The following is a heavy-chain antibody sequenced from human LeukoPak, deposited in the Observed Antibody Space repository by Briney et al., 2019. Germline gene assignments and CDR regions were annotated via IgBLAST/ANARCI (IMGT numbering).Heavy chain of an antibody. J-gene: IGHJ5*01. CDR1: GFTFSNYW. D-gene: IGHD3-9*01. CDR3: VRDWDHFDFDS. CDR2: IKGDGSHT. Sequence: GGSLRLSCAASGFTFSNYWMHWVRQAPGKGLVWVSRIKGDGSHTIYADSVKGRFTISRDNAKNTLYLQMKSLRAENTAVYYCVRDWDHFDFDSWGLGTLVTVSS. V-gene: IGHV3-74*01.